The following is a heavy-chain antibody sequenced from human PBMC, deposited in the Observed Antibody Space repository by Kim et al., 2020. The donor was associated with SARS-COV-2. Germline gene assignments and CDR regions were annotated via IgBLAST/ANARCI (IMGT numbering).Heavy chain of an antibody. Sequence: GGSLRLSCAASGFTFSSYGMHWVRQAPGKGLEWVAVIWYDGSNKYYADSVKGRFTISRDNSKNTLYLQMNSLRAEDTAVYYCARDSSFDFWSGYLLPYYYYGMDVWGQGTTVTVSS. CDR2: IWYDGSNK. CDR1: GFTFSSYG. J-gene: IGHJ6*02. D-gene: IGHD3-3*01. V-gene: IGHV3-33*01. CDR3: ARDSSFDFWSGYLLPYYYYGMDV.